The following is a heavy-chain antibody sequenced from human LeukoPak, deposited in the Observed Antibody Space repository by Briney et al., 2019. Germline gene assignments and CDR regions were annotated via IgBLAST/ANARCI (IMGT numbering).Heavy chain of an antibody. D-gene: IGHD6-19*01. Sequence: GRSLRLSCAASGFTFDDYAMHWVRQAPGKGLEWVSGISWNSGSIGYADSVKGRFTTSRDNAKNSLYLQMNSLRAEDTALYYCAKDISYGWYYFDYWGQGTLVTVSS. J-gene: IGHJ4*02. V-gene: IGHV3-9*01. CDR3: AKDISYGWYYFDY. CDR2: ISWNSGSI. CDR1: GFTFDDYA.